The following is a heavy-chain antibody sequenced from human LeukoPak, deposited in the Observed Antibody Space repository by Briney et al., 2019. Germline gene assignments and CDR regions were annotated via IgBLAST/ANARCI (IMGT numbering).Heavy chain of an antibody. CDR3: ARDRSWNDAGFDY. V-gene: IGHV3-30*04. D-gene: IGHD1-1*01. CDR2: ISYDGSNK. Sequence: GGSLRLSCAASGFTFSSYAMHWVRQAPGKGLGWVAVISYDGSNKYYADSVKGRFTISRDNSKNTLYLQMNSLRAEDTAVYDCARDRSWNDAGFDYWGQGTLVTVSS. CDR1: GFTFSSYA. J-gene: IGHJ4*02.